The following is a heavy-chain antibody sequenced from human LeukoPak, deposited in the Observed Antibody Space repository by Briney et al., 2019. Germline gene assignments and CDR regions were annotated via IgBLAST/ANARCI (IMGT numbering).Heavy chain of an antibody. D-gene: IGHD5-12*01. CDR2: ITPIFGTA. CDR3: ASASRDIGAFYGMDV. Sequence: SVKVSCKASGGTFSSYAISWVRQAPGQGLEWMGGITPIFGTANYAQKFQGRVTITADESTSTAYMELSSLRSEDTAVYYCASASRDIGAFYGMDVWGQGTTVTVSS. V-gene: IGHV1-69*13. J-gene: IGHJ6*02. CDR1: GGTFSSYA.